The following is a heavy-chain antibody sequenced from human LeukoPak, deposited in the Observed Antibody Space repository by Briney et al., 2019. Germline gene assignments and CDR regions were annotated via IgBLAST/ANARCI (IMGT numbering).Heavy chain of an antibody. V-gene: IGHV3-9*01. D-gene: IGHD1-1*01. Sequence: PGGSLRLSCAASGFTFDDYVMHWVRQVPGKGLEWVSSISWNSNSIGYADSVKGRFTISRDNAKNSLYLQMNSLRAEDTALYYCVKDLEEGVFDIWGQGTMVTVSS. CDR1: GFTFDDYV. CDR2: ISWNSNSI. CDR3: VKDLEEGVFDI. J-gene: IGHJ3*02.